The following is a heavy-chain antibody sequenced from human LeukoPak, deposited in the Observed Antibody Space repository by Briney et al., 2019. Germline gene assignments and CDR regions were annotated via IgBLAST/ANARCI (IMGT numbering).Heavy chain of an antibody. CDR2: IYTSGST. CDR3: ARDGAVAGSPGYYYYGMDV. Sequence: SETLSLTCNLSSGSISSDYWSWIRQPAGKGLEWIGRIYTSGSTDYNPSLKSRVTMSVDTSKKQFSLKLSSVTAADTAVYYCARDGAVAGSPGYYYYGMDVWGQGTTVTVSS. D-gene: IGHD6-19*01. CDR1: SGSISSDY. V-gene: IGHV4-4*07. J-gene: IGHJ6*02.